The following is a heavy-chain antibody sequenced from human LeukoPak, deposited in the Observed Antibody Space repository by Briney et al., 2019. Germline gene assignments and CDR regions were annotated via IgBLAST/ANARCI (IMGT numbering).Heavy chain of an antibody. V-gene: IGHV4-34*01. Sequence: SETLSLTCAVYGGPFSGYYWSWIRQPPGKGLEWIGEINHSGSTNYNPSLKSRVTISVDTSKNQFSLKLSSVTAADTAVYYCARESTAAGTRSRFDPWGQGTLVTVSS. CDR3: ARESTAAGTRSRFDP. D-gene: IGHD6-13*01. J-gene: IGHJ5*02. CDR1: GGPFSGYY. CDR2: INHSGST.